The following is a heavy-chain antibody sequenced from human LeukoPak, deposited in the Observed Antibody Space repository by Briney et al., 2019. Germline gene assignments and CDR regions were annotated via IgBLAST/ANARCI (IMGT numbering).Heavy chain of an antibody. Sequence: GESLKISCKGSGYSFTSYWIGWVRQAPGQGLEWMGWISAYNGNTNYAQKLQGRVTMTTDTSTSTAYMELRSLRSDDTAVYYCARARRIVVVPAASDYWGQGTLVTVSS. CDR2: ISAYNGNT. V-gene: IGHV1-18*04. J-gene: IGHJ4*02. CDR1: GYSFTSYW. CDR3: ARARRIVVVPAASDY. D-gene: IGHD2-2*01.